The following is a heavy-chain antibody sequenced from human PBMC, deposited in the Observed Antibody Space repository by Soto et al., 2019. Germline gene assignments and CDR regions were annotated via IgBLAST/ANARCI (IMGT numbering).Heavy chain of an antibody. CDR1: GASISGHY. CDR2: INGAGGT. V-gene: IGHV4-4*07. CDR3: ARISGGPIR. J-gene: IGHJ4*02. Sequence: KPSETLSLTCSVSGASISGHYWHWFRQPAGKRLEWIGRINGAGGTDYNVPLTSRVSMSVDTSRTQVSLKLTSVTAADTALYYCARISGGPIRWGQGILVTVSS.